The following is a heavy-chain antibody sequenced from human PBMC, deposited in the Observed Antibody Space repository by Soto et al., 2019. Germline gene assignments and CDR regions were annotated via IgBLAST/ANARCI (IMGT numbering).Heavy chain of an antibody. Sequence: QVQLQESGPGLLKPSETLSLTCTVSGGSISSGYWSWLRQSPGEGLEWIGHISNSGTTNYSPPLKSRDLMSVATTKTKMCWNVSSANTAKTTVHYSTRARRSKSGYEPDWCFDLWGRGTLVTVSS. CDR2: ISNSGTT. CDR1: GGSISSGY. D-gene: IGHD5-12*01. V-gene: IGHV4-59*01. CDR3: TRARRSKSGYEPDWCFDL. J-gene: IGHJ2*01.